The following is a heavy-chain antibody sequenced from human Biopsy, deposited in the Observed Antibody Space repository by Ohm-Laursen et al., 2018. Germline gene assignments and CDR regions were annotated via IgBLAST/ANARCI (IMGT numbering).Heavy chain of an antibody. Sequence: GTLSLTCAVSGGSISSYYWNWIRQPPGKGLEWIGYIYYSGSTNYDTSLKSRVTISVDTSKNQFSLRLNSVTAADTAVYYCARDDAVTVIRGLYYWGQGALVTVSS. V-gene: IGHV4-59*01. CDR2: IYYSGST. CDR3: ARDDAVTVIRGLYY. J-gene: IGHJ4*02. CDR1: GGSISSYY. D-gene: IGHD2-21*02.